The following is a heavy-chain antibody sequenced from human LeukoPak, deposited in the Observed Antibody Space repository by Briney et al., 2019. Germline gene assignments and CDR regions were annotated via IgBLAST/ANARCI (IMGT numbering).Heavy chain of an antibody. CDR3: ARDPYTWADDY. D-gene: IGHD1-26*01. Sequence: PVGSLRLSCVAPGFTFISYILNWVRQALGKGVEWISYISGSGGMIKYADSVKGRFTISRDNAKNSLYLQMNSLRVEDTAVYYCARDPYTWADDYWGQGTLVTVSS. V-gene: IGHV3-48*01. J-gene: IGHJ4*02. CDR2: ISGSGGMI. CDR1: GFTFISYI.